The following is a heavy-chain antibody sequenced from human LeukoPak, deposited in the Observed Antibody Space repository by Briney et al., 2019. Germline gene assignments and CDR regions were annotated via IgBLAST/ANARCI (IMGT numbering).Heavy chain of an antibody. D-gene: IGHD3-10*01. Sequence: SSETLSLTCAVDGGSCGGYYWSWIRQPPGKGLEWVGEINHSGSTNYNPSLKSRVTISVDTSKNQFSLKLSSVTAADTAVYYWARARRDYQYYGSGSYYIRGFDPWGQGTLVTVSS. CDR2: INHSGST. CDR1: GGSCGGYY. V-gene: IGHV4-34*01. CDR3: ARARRDYQYYGSGSYYIRGFDP. J-gene: IGHJ5*02.